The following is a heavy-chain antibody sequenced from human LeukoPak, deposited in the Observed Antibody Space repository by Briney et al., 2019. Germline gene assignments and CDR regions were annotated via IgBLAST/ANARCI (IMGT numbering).Heavy chain of an antibody. CDR1: GGSFSGYY. Sequence: SETLSLTCAVYGGSFSGYYWSWIRQPPGKGLEWIGEINHSGSTNYNPSLKSRVTISVDTSKNQFSLKLSSVTAADTAVYYCARDPGYCSGGSCYSDYWGQGTLVIVSS. D-gene: IGHD2-15*01. J-gene: IGHJ4*02. CDR2: INHSGST. V-gene: IGHV4-34*01. CDR3: ARDPGYCSGGSCYSDY.